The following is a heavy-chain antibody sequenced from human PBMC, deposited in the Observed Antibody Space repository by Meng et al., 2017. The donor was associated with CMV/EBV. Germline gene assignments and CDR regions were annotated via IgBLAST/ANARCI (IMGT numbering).Heavy chain of an antibody. V-gene: IGHV3-30*02. CDR2: IWYDGSNK. CDR1: GFTFSSYG. J-gene: IGHJ6*02. CDR3: AKGKGSRLYGMDV. D-gene: IGHD1-26*01. Sequence: GGSLRLSCAASGFTFSSYGMHWVRQAPGKGLEWVAVIWYDGSNKYYADSVKGRFTISRDNSKNTLYLQMNSLRAEDTAVYYCAKGKGSRLYGMDVWGQGTTVTVSS.